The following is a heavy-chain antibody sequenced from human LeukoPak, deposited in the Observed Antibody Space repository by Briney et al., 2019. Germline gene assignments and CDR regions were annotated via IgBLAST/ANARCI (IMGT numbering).Heavy chain of an antibody. V-gene: IGHV4-30-2*01. D-gene: IGHD3-3*01. J-gene: IGHJ3*02. Sequence: SETLSLTCTVSGGSISSGGYYWSWNRQPPGNGLEWIGYIYHSGSTYYNPSLKSRVTISVDRSKNQFSLKLSSVTAADTAVYYCAREWRGDAFDIWGQGTMVTVSS. CDR1: GGSISSGGYY. CDR3: AREWRGDAFDI. CDR2: IYHSGST.